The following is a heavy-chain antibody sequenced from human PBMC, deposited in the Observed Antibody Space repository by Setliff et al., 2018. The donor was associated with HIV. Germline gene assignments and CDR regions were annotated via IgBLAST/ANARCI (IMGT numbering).Heavy chain of an antibody. CDR2: IIPVFDTT. V-gene: IGHV1-69*13. J-gene: IGHJ4*02. CDR1: GGTFSNYA. D-gene: IGHD3-16*02. Sequence: ASVKVSCKASGGTFSNYAFSWVRLAPGQGLEWMGGIIPVFDTTNYEKKFRDRVTITADESTSTVYLELISLRSEDTAVYYCAVGDYVWGSYRLDFWGQGTLVTSPQ. CDR3: AVGDYVWGSYRLDF.